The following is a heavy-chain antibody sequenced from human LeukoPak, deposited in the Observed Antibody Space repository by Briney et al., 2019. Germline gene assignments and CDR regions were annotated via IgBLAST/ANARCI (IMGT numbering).Heavy chain of an antibody. Sequence: PGGSLRLSCAASGFTFNNYCMSWVRQSPGKGLEWVANIKQDGSETYYVDSVKGRFTISRDSAKNSLYLQMNSLRTEDTAVYFCARGKSSGAPGGYWGQGTLVTVSS. J-gene: IGHJ4*02. D-gene: IGHD3-22*01. CDR2: IKQDGSET. CDR3: ARGKSSGAPGGY. CDR1: GFTFNNYC. V-gene: IGHV3-7*03.